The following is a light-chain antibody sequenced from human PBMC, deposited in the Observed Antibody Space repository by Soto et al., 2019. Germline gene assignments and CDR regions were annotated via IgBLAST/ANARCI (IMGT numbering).Light chain of an antibody. Sequence: ESVLTQSPGTLSLSPGKRATLSCRPSQSVSNNYLAWYQQKPGQAPRLLIYGAYNRATGIPDRFSGSGSGTDFTLPISRLEPEDFAVYYCQQYGSSGTFGQGTKVDI. V-gene: IGKV3-20*01. CDR2: GAY. CDR1: QSVSNNY. J-gene: IGKJ1*01. CDR3: QQYGSSGT.